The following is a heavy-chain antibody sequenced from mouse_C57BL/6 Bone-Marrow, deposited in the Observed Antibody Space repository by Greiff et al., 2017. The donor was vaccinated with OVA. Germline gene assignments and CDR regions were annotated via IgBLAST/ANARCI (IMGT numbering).Heavy chain of an antibody. D-gene: IGHD2-2*01. J-gene: IGHJ3*01. CDR3: AIEGYAWFAY. CDR2: IHPSDSDT. Sequence: VKQRPGQGLEWIGRIHPSDSDTNYNQKFKGKATLTVDKSSSTAYMQLSSLTSEDSAVYYCAIEGYAWFAYWGQGTLVTVSA. V-gene: IGHV1-74*01.